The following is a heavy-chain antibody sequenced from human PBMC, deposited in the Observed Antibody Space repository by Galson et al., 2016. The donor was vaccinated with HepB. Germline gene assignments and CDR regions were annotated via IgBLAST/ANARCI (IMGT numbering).Heavy chain of an antibody. Sequence: SLRLSCAASGFIVSSNDMSWVRQAPGKGLEWVSRVNTDRSGADYADSVKGRFTISRDNSKNTLYLEMNSLRAEDTAVYYCARDNWDDAGCSVDHWGQGTLVTVSS. J-gene: IGHJ4*02. CDR3: ARDNWDDAGCSVDH. V-gene: IGHV3-74*01. CDR1: GFIVSSND. D-gene: IGHD1-20*01. CDR2: VNTDRSGA.